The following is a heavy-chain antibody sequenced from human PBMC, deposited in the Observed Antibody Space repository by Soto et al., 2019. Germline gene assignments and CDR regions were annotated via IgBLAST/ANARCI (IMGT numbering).Heavy chain of an antibody. D-gene: IGHD3-10*01. CDR2: MSYEGSKR. J-gene: IGHJ4*02. CDR3: ASDRGWSTHRWSPRDF. V-gene: IGHV3-30-3*01. Sequence: PGGSLRLSCAASGFDFNSHSMHWVRQAPGEGLEWVALMSYEGSKRYYADSVKGRFTIARDNPKKTLYLQMNSLRSEDTAVYYCASDRGWSTHRWSPRDFWGQGTQVTVSS. CDR1: GFDFNSHS.